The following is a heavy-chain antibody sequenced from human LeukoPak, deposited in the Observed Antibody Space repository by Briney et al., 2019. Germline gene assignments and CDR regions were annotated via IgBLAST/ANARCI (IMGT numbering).Heavy chain of an antibody. D-gene: IGHD6-13*01. CDR3: ARGGVAAAVMGY. CDR2: IYYSGST. J-gene: IGHJ4*02. CDR1: GGSISSYY. V-gene: IGHV4-59*01. Sequence: SETLSLTCTVSGGSISSYYWSWIRQPSGKGLEWIGYIYYSGSTNYNPSLKSRVTISVDTSKNQFSLKLSSATAADTAVYYCARGGVAAAVMGYWGQGTLVTVSS.